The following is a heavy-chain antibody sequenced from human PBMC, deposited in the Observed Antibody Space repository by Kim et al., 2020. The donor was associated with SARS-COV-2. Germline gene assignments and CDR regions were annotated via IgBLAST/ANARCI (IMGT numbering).Heavy chain of an antibody. CDR2: ISSSSSYI. CDR3: ARDTPLGDYAPVDI. J-gene: IGHJ3*02. D-gene: IGHD4-17*01. Sequence: GGSLRLSCAASGFTFSSYSMNWVRQAPGKGLEWVSSISSSSSYIYYADSVKGRFTISRDNAKNSLYLQMNSLRAEDTAVYYCARDTPLGDYAPVDIWGQGTMVTVSS. CDR1: GFTFSSYS. V-gene: IGHV3-21*01.